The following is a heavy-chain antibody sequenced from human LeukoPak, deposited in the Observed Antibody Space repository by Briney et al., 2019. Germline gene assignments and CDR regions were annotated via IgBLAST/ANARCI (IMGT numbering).Heavy chain of an antibody. CDR1: GYTFTSYA. CDR3: ARERDYYGSGSPPDY. Sequence: ASVKVSCKASGYTFTSYAMHWVRQAPGQRLEWMGWINAGNGNTKYSQKFQGRVTIIRDTSASTAYMELSSLRSEDTAAYYCARERDYYGSGSPPDYWGQGTLVTVSS. J-gene: IGHJ4*02. V-gene: IGHV1-3*01. CDR2: INAGNGNT. D-gene: IGHD3-10*01.